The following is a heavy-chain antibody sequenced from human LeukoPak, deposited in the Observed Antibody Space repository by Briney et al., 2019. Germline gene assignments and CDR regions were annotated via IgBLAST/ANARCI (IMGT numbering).Heavy chain of an antibody. CDR2: IWYDGSNK. J-gene: IGHJ4*02. CDR3: ARDHLVEWELLYYFDY. CDR1: GFTFSSYG. Sequence: PGGSLRLSCAASGFTFSSYGMHWVRQAPGKGLEWVAVIWYDGSNKYYADSVKGRFTISRDNSKNTLYLQMNSLRAEDTAVYYCARDHLVEWELLYYFDYWGQGTLVTVSS. D-gene: IGHD1-26*01. V-gene: IGHV3-33*01.